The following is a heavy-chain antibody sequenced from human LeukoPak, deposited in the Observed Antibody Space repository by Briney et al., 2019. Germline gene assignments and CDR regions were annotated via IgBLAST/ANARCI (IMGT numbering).Heavy chain of an antibody. V-gene: IGHV3-7*01. CDR3: ARDPGSWARIAAAGGAH. D-gene: IGHD6-13*01. J-gene: IGHJ4*02. Sequence: GGSLRLSCAASGFTFSSYWMSWVRQAPGKGLEWVANIKQDGSEKYYVDSVKGRFTISGDNAKNSLYLQMNSLRAEDTAVYYCARDPGSWARIAAAGGAHWGQGTLVTVSS. CDR2: IKQDGSEK. CDR1: GFTFSSYW.